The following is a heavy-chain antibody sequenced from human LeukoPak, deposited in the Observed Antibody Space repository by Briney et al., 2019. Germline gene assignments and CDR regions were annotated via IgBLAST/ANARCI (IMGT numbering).Heavy chain of an antibody. CDR2: IRGSGDSS. Sequence: GGSLRLSCAAAGYTFNNYAMTWVRQAPGKGLEWVSSIRGSGDSSYYADSVKGRFTVSRVNSNNMLFLQMNSLRGEDTAVYYCARPFRTNVDMSFDYWGQGTLVTVSP. V-gene: IGHV3-23*01. CDR1: GYTFNNYA. D-gene: IGHD2-21*01. CDR3: ARPFRTNVDMSFDY. J-gene: IGHJ4*02.